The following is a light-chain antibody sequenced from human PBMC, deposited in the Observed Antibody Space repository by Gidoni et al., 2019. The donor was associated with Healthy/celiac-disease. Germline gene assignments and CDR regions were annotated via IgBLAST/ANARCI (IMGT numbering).Light chain of an antibody. Sequence: EIVMTQSPATLSVSPGERATLSCRASQSVSSNLAWYQQKPGQAPRLLISGASTRATGIPARFSGSGSGTEFTLTISSLQSEDFAVYYCQQYNSWPPLTFXGXTKVEIK. CDR1: QSVSSN. V-gene: IGKV3D-15*01. J-gene: IGKJ4*01. CDR3: QQYNSWPPLT. CDR2: GAS.